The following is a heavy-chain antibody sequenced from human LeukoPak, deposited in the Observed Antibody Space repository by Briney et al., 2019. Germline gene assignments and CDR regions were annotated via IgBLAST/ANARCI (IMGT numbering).Heavy chain of an antibody. D-gene: IGHD6-13*01. Sequence: ASVKVSCKASGYTFTSYAMHWVRQAPGQRLEWMGWINAGNGNTKCSQEFQGRVTITRDTSASTAYMELSSLRSEDMAVYYCARDHSSSWYYFDYWGQGSLVTVSS. CDR2: INAGNGNT. CDR1: GYTFTSYA. J-gene: IGHJ4*02. CDR3: ARDHSSSWYYFDY. V-gene: IGHV1-3*03.